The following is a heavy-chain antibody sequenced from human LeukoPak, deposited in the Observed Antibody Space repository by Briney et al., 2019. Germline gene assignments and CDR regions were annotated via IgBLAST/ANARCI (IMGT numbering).Heavy chain of an antibody. CDR1: GFTFSEYY. CDR3: ARESAAIDY. V-gene: IGHV3-11*01. J-gene: IGHJ4*02. D-gene: IGHD6-25*01. Sequence: GGSLRLSRAASGFTFSEYYMTWIRQAPGKGLEWISYISSGGSTVYYADSVRGRFTISRDNTKNSLFLQMNSLRAEDTAVYYCARESAAIDYWGRGTLVTVSS. CDR2: ISSGGSTV.